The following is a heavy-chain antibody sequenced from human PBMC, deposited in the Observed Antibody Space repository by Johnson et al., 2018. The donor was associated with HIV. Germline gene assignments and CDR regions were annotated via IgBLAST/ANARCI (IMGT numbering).Heavy chain of an antibody. CDR3: ARYIILYWKAFDI. CDR2: ISSSGSII. Sequence: VHLVESGGGLVKPGGSPRLSCAASGFTFSNARMNWVRQAPGKGLEWVSYISSSGSIIYYADSVKGRFTISRDNAKNSLYLQMNSLRAEDTAVYYCARYIILYWKAFDIWGQGTMVTVSS. CDR1: GFTFSNAR. V-gene: IGHV3-48*04. J-gene: IGHJ3*02. D-gene: IGHD1-1*01.